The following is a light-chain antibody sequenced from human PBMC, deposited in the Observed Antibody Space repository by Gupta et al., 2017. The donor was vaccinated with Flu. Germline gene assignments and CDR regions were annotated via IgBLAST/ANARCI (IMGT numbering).Light chain of an antibody. V-gene: IGKV3-20*01. CDR3: QHHGPSIT. Sequence: IVLTQSPGTLSLSPGDRATLSCRASQSVGGRYLAWYKHKRGQAPRLIVFGASSRANGIPDRFSGSGSETDFTLTSSRREPEDSAVYYLQHHGPSITFGGGTRVEIK. J-gene: IGKJ4*01. CDR1: QSVGGRY. CDR2: GAS.